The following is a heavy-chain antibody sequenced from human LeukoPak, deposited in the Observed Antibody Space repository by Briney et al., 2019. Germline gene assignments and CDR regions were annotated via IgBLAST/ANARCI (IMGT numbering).Heavy chain of an antibody. CDR1: GFTFSSYW. CDR2: INSDGSST. Sequence: GGSLRLSCAAPGFTFSSYWMHWVRQAPGKGLVWVSRINSDGSSTRNADSVKGRFTISRDNAKNTLYLQMNSLRAEDTAVYYCARLYSSSWYYFDYWGQGTLVTVSS. J-gene: IGHJ4*02. V-gene: IGHV3-74*01. CDR3: ARLYSSSWYYFDY. D-gene: IGHD6-13*01.